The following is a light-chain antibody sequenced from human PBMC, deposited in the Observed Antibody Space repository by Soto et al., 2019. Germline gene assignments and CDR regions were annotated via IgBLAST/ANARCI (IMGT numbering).Light chain of an antibody. CDR3: QQYCGTPV. CDR1: QSVLYSSNNKNH. CDR2: WAS. V-gene: IGKV4-1*01. J-gene: IGKJ4*01. Sequence: DIVMTQSPDSLAVSLGERATINCKSSQSVLYSSNNKNHLAWYQQKPGQPPKLLIYWASTRESGVPDRFSGSGSATDFTLAISSLQAEDVAVYYCQQYCGTPVFGGGTKLEIK.